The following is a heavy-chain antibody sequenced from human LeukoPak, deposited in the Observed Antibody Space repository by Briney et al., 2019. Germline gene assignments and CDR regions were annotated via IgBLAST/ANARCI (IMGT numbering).Heavy chain of an antibody. CDR1: GFTFSSYS. V-gene: IGHV3-21*01. Sequence: GGSLRLSCAASGFTFSSYSMNWVRQAPGKGLEWVSSISSSSSYIYYADSVKGRFTISRDNAENSLYLQMNSLRAEDTAVYYCARVYDTSGYKTPPPDYWGQGTLVTVSS. CDR2: ISSSSSYI. D-gene: IGHD3-22*01. CDR3: ARVYDTSGYKTPPPDY. J-gene: IGHJ4*02.